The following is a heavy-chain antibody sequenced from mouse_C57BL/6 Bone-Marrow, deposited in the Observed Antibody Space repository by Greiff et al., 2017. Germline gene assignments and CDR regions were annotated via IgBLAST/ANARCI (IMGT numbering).Heavy chain of an antibody. CDR3: ARDDYGSSYWYFDV. CDR1: GFTFSDFY. J-gene: IGHJ1*01. CDR2: SRNKANDYTT. V-gene: IGHV7-1*02. Sequence: EVQVVESGGGLVQPGGSLRLSCATSGFTFSDFYMEWVRQPPGKRLEWIAASRNKANDYTTEYSASVKGRFIVSRDTSQSILYLQMNALRAEDTAIYYCARDDYGSSYWYFDVWGAGTTVTVSS. D-gene: IGHD1-1*01.